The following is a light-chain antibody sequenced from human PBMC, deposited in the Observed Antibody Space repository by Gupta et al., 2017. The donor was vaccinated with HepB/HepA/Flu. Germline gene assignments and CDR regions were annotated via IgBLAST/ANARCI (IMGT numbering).Light chain of an antibody. V-gene: IGLV2-14*01. J-gene: IGLJ1*01. CDR3: CSHAATNF. Sequence: QSALTQPPSVSGSPGQSITVSCTGSSGDIGRYDYVSWYQQYPGKAPKLILSEVSNRPSGVSDRFSGSKSGTTASLTIYGLQAEDEADYYCCSHAATNFFGSGTHVTVL. CDR1: SGDIGRYDY. CDR2: EVS.